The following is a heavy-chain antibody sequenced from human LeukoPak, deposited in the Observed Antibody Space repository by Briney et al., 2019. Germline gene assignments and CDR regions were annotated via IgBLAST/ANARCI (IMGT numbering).Heavy chain of an antibody. CDR1: GFTFSSYS. CDR2: IKSKTDGRTT. CDR3: TTERITMVRGVIKWFDP. Sequence: GGSLRLSCAASGFTFSSYSMRWVRQAPGKGLEWVARIKSKTDGRTTDYAAPVKGRFTISRDDSKNTLYLQMNSLKTEDTAVYYCTTERITMVRGVIKWFDPWGQGTLVTVSS. D-gene: IGHD3-10*01. J-gene: IGHJ5*02. V-gene: IGHV3-15*01.